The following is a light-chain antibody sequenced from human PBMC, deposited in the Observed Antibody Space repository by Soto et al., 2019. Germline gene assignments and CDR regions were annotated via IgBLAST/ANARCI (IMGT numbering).Light chain of an antibody. J-gene: IGKJ1*01. Sequence: ERVLTQSPATLPASPGETVSLSCRASQSVTTNLAWYQQKPGQAPRLLIYGASARATGIPARFSGGGSGAEYTLTISSLQSEDFAVYFCQQYNNWPGTFGQGTKVDI. CDR1: QSVTTN. CDR3: QQYNNWPGT. V-gene: IGKV3-15*01. CDR2: GAS.